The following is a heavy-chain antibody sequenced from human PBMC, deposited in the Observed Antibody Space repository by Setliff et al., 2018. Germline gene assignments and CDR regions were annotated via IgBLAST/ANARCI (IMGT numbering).Heavy chain of an antibody. J-gene: IGHJ4*02. Sequence: PSETLSLTCTVSGGSISSYYWSWIRQPPGKGLEWIGYIYYSGSTNYNPSLKSRVTISVDTSKNQFSLKLSSVTAADTAVYYCARDRADSSGSSKDHYWGQGTPVTVS. CDR2: IYYSGST. D-gene: IGHD3-22*01. CDR1: GGSISSYY. V-gene: IGHV4-59*12. CDR3: ARDRADSSGSSKDHY.